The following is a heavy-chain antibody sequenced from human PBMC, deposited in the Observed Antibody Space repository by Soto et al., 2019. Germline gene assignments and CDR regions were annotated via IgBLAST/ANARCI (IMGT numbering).Heavy chain of an antibody. D-gene: IGHD3-22*01. CDR2: IIPIFGTA. J-gene: IGHJ6*02. CDR1: GGTFSSYA. V-gene: IGHV1-69*06. CDR3: ATKKYYDSSGLPLQYYYGMDV. Sequence: ASVKVSCKASGGTFSSYAISWVRQAPGQGLEWMGGIIPIFGTANYAQKFQGRVTITADKSTSTAYMELSSLRSEDTAVYYCATKKYYDSSGLPLQYYYGMDVWGQGTTVPVSS.